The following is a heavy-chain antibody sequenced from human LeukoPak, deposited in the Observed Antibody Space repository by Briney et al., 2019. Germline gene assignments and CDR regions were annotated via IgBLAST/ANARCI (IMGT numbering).Heavy chain of an antibody. J-gene: IGHJ5*02. CDR3: ARARITMVRGVSNSNWFDP. V-gene: IGHV4-34*01. Sequence: SETLSLTCAVYGGSFSGYYWSWIRQPPGKGLEWIGEINHSGSTNYNPSLKSRVTISVDTSKNQFSLKLSSVTAADTAVYYCARARITMVRGVSNSNWFDPWGQGTLVTVSS. CDR2: INHSGST. D-gene: IGHD3-10*01. CDR1: GGSFSGYY.